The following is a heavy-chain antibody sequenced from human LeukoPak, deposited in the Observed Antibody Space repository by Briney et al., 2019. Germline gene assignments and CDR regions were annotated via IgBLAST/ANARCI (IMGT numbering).Heavy chain of an antibody. CDR3: ARGAADDLYYMDV. V-gene: IGHV3-74*01. D-gene: IGHD3/OR15-3a*01. CDR2: VKPDGNS. J-gene: IGHJ6*03. Sequence: GGSLRLSCAVSGFTSDFTFSSRWMHWVRHSPGQGLVWVALVKPDGNSNYAASVKGRFTMSRDNAKNSLYLQMNSLRAEDTALYYCARGAADDLYYMDVWGKGTTVTVSS. CDR1: GFTSDFTFSSRW.